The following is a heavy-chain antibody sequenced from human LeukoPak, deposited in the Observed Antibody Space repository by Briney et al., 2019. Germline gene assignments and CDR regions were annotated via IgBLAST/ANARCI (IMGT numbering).Heavy chain of an antibody. D-gene: IGHD4-11*01. CDR2: ISGSAGKI. CDR1: GFTFSNYA. J-gene: IGHJ4*02. Sequence: GGSLRLSCVASGFTFSNYAMSWVRQAPGKGLDWVSVISGSAGKIRYAGSVKGRFTISRDNAKNSLYLQMNSLRAEDTAVYYCARPPTVTTALGYWGQGTLVTVSS. CDR3: ARPPTVTTALGY. V-gene: IGHV3-23*01.